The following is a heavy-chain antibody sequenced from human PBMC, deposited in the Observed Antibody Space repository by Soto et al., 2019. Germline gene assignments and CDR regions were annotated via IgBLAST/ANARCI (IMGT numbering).Heavy chain of an antibody. Sequence: ASVKVSCKASGYTFTSYGISWVRQAPGQGLEWMGWISAYNGNTNYAQKLQGRVTMTTDTSTSTAYMELRSLRSDDTAVYYCARVRSPTGTAGLDYWGQGTLVTVSS. D-gene: IGHD1-7*01. CDR1: GYTFTSYG. CDR2: ISAYNGNT. J-gene: IGHJ4*02. CDR3: ARVRSPTGTAGLDY. V-gene: IGHV1-18*04.